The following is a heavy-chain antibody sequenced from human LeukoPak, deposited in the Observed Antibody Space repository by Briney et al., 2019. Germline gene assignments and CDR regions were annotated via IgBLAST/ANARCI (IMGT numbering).Heavy chain of an antibody. V-gene: IGHV1-3*01. D-gene: IGHD7-27*01. J-gene: IGHJ5*02. Sequence: ASVKVSCKASGYTFTSYAMHWVRQAPGQRLEWMGWINAGNGNTKYSQKFQGRVTITRDTSISTVYMELSSLRSEDTAVYYCARDFAWGSGGAPIDDNWLDPWGQGILVTVSS. CDR3: ARDFAWGSGGAPIDDNWLDP. CDR1: GYTFTSYA. CDR2: INAGNGNT.